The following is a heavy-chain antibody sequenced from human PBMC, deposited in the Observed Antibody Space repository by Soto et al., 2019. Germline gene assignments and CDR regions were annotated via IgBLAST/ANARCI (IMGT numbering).Heavy chain of an antibody. CDR1: GFTFSSSD. D-gene: IGHD6-13*01. J-gene: IGHJ6*02. Sequence: GGSLRLSCTASGFTFSSSDMHWVRQGTGQGLEWVSTIGIADNRNYLSSVTGRFTISRDDAYNSLYLQMHNLIAGDTAVYYSSRGGIHPGYGLDVWGQGTTVTVSS. CDR2: IGIADNR. CDR3: SRGGIHPGYGLDV. V-gene: IGHV3-13*04.